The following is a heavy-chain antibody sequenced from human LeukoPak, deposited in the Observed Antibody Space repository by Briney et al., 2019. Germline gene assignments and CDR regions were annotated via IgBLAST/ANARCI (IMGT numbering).Heavy chain of an antibody. Sequence: GGSLRLSCAASGFTFDDYAMHWVRQAPGKGLEWVSGISWNSGSIGYADSVKGRFTISRDNAKNSLYLQMNSLRAEDTALYYCAGSGYYYVFDYWGQGTLVTVSS. CDR1: GFTFDDYA. D-gene: IGHD3-22*01. J-gene: IGHJ4*02. V-gene: IGHV3-9*01. CDR2: ISWNSGSI. CDR3: AGSGYYYVFDY.